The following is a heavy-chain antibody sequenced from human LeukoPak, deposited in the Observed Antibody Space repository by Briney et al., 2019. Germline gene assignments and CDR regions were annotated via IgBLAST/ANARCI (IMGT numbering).Heavy chain of an antibody. J-gene: IGHJ4*02. CDR1: GFTFSSYG. Sequence: GGSLRLSCAASGFTFSSYGMSWVRQAPGKGLEWVSAISGSGGSTYYADSVKGRFTISRDNSKNTLYLQMNSLRAEDTAVYYCAKGHSGSYFVLDYWGQGTLVTVSS. CDR3: AKGHSGSYFVLDY. V-gene: IGHV3-23*01. CDR2: ISGSGGST. D-gene: IGHD1-26*01.